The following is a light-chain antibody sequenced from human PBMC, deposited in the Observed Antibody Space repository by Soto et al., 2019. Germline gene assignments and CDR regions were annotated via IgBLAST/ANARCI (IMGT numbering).Light chain of an antibody. Sequence: QSALTQPASVSGSPGQSITISCTGTSSDVGGYNYVSWYQQYPGKAPKLMIYEVSNRPPGVSDRFSGSKSGNTASLTISGLQAEDEADYYCSSYTRSSTYVVFGGGTKLTVL. CDR2: EVS. J-gene: IGLJ2*01. CDR3: SSYTRSSTYVV. V-gene: IGLV2-14*01. CDR1: SSDVGGYNY.